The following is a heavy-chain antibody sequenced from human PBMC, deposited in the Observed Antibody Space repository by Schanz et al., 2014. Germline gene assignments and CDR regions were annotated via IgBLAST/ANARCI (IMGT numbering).Heavy chain of an antibody. CDR2: IYSRGGT. V-gene: IGHV3-66*01. J-gene: IGHJ5*02. CDR1: GFNVDNNY. D-gene: IGHD2-8*01. Sequence: EVQLEVSGGGLVQPGGSLRLSCEASGFNVDNNYMSWVRQPPGKGLECISIIYSRGGTFHADSVKGRFTISRDKSKNTLYLEMNSLRAEDTAVYYCASRSVYAPTWGQGILVTVSS. CDR3: ASRSVYAPT.